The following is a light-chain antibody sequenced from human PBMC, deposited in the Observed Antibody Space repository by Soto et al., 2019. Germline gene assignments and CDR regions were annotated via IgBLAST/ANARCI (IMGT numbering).Light chain of an antibody. CDR3: QSYDSSLSGSGL. Sequence: QSALTQPPSASGSPGQSVTISCTGTSKDIGAYNFVSWYQRLPGKAPKLIIYDVINRPPGVPDRFTGSKSGNTASLTVSGLQADDEGDYYCQSYDSSLSGSGLFGGGTKLTVL. CDR1: SKDIGAYNF. CDR2: DVI. V-gene: IGLV2-8*01. J-gene: IGLJ2*01.